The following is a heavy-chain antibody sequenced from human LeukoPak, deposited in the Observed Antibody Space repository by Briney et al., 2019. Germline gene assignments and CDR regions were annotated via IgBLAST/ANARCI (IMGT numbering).Heavy chain of an antibody. Sequence: GGSLRLSCEGSAFIFSGHWMNWVRQTPGKGLEWVASIKEDGSERQYVDSVKGRFSISRDNTKGSLFLQLNSLRAEDTAVYYCAKDPNPTGTYSNYWIYWGQGTLVTVSS. J-gene: IGHJ4*02. CDR3: AKDPNPTGTYSNYWIY. D-gene: IGHD4-11*01. V-gene: IGHV3-7*03. CDR2: IKEDGSER. CDR1: AFIFSGHW.